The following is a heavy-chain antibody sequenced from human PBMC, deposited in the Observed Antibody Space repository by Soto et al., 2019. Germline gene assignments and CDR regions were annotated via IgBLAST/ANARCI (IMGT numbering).Heavy chain of an antibody. V-gene: IGHV4-34*01. J-gene: IGHJ3*02. CDR2: IKHGGSS. D-gene: IGHD6-19*01. Sequence: QVQQQPWGAGLLKPSETLSLTCTVYAGSFSHYYWNWIRQSPGKGLEWIGKIKHGGSSSYNPSLRSRVSISVDMSKTQFSLTLSSVTAADTSVYYCARGGSSDWKVALDIWGQGTMVPVSS. CDR3: ARGGSSDWKVALDI. CDR1: AGSFSHYY.